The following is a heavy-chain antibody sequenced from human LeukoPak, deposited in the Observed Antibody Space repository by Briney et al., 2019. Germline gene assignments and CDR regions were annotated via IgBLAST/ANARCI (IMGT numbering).Heavy chain of an antibody. CDR1: GFTFSGSW. J-gene: IGHJ6*02. V-gene: IGHV3-7*01. Sequence: PGGSLRLSCAASGFTFSGSWMTWVRHAPGKGLEWVANINQDGSEKYYVDSVRGRFTISRDNARNSLYLQMHSLRAEDTAVFYCAGHYGMNVWGQGTTVTVSS. CDR3: AGHYGMNV. CDR2: INQDGSEK.